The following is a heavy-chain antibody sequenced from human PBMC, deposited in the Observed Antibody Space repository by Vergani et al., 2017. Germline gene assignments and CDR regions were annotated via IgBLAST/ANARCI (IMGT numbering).Heavy chain of an antibody. CDR3: AHVGQQLFSSP. CDR1: GFSLSTSGVG. J-gene: IGHJ5*02. CDR2: IYWNDDK. Sequence: QITLKESGPTLVKPTQTLTLTRTFSGFSLSTSGVGVGWIRQPPGKALEWLALIYWNDDKRYSPSLKSRLTITKDTSKNQVVLTMTNMDPVDTATYYCAHVGQQLFSSPWGQGTLVTVSS. V-gene: IGHV2-5*01. D-gene: IGHD6-13*01.